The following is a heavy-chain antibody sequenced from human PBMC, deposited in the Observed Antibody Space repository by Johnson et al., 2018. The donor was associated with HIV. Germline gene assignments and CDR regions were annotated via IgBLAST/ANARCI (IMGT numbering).Heavy chain of an antibody. Sequence: QVQLVESGGGVVQPGGSLRLSCAASGFTFSSYGMHWVRQAPGKGLEWVAFIRYDGSNKYYADSVKGRFTISRDNSKNTLYLQMNSLRAEDTAVYYCAKERGIVVVRDAFDIGGQGTMVTVSS. CDR1: GFTFSSYG. CDR3: AKERGIVVVRDAFDI. V-gene: IGHV3-30*02. D-gene: IGHD3-22*01. J-gene: IGHJ3*02. CDR2: IRYDGSNK.